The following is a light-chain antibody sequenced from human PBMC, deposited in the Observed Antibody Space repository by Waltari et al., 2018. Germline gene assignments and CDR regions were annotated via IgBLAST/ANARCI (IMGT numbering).Light chain of an antibody. J-gene: IGKJ3*01. CDR1: QGISSL. Sequence: DIQMTQSPSSVSASVGDRVTITCRASQGISSLLAWYQQKPGQAPKLLIYAASSLQSGVPSRFSGSGSGTDFTLTISSLQPEDFATYYCQQANSFPLTFGPGTKVDIK. V-gene: IGKV1-12*01. CDR2: AAS. CDR3: QQANSFPLT.